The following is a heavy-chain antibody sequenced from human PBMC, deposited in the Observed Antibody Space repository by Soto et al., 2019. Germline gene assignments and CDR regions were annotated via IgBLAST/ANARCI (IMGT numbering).Heavy chain of an antibody. CDR2: IYHSGST. Sequence: QVQLQESGPGLVKPSGTLSLTCAVSGGSISSSNWWSWVRQPPGKGLEWMGEIYHSGSTNYNPSLRSRFTISVYKAKNQFSLTLSSVTAADTAVYYCARVLGNDAFDIWGQGTMVTVSS. CDR3: ARVLGNDAFDI. CDR1: GGSISSSNW. J-gene: IGHJ3*02. D-gene: IGHD3-3*02. V-gene: IGHV4-4*02.